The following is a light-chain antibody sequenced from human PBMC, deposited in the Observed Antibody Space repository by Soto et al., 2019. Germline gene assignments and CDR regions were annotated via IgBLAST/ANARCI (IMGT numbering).Light chain of an antibody. J-gene: IGKJ4*01. CDR1: QIINRW. V-gene: IGKV1-5*03. Sequence: DIQMTQSPSTLSASVGDTVTITCRASQIINRWLAWYQQRPGKAPNLLIHKASSLGGGVPSRFSGSASGTEFTLTISSLQPDDFAAYFCLQYNIYPLTFGGGTKVEIK. CDR3: LQYNIYPLT. CDR2: KAS.